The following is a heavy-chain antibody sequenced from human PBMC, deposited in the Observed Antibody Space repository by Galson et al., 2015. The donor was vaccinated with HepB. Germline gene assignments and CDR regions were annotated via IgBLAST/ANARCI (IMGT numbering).Heavy chain of an antibody. D-gene: IGHD3-22*01. J-gene: IGHJ6*02. CDR2: ISSSGSTI. CDR3: ARDKYDSSPYYYYGMDV. V-gene: IGHV3-11*04. CDR1: GFTFSDYY. Sequence: SLRLSCAASGFTFSDYYMSWIRQAPGKGLEWVSYISSSGSTIYYADSVKGRFTISRDNAKNSLYLQMNSLRAEDTAVYYCARDKYDSSPYYYYGMDVWGQGTTVTVSS.